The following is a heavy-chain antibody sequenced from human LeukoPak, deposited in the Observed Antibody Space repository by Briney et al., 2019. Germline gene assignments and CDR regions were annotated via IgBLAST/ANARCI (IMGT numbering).Heavy chain of an antibody. Sequence: SETLSLTCTVSGGSISTYYWSWIRQPAGKGLEWIGRIYTSGSTNYNPSLKSRVTMSVDTSKNQFSLKLSSVTAADTAVYYCARSSRIYYYYGMDVWGQGTTVTVSS. CDR3: ARSSRIYYYYGMDV. CDR2: IYTSGST. CDR1: GGSISTYY. V-gene: IGHV4-4*07. J-gene: IGHJ6*02.